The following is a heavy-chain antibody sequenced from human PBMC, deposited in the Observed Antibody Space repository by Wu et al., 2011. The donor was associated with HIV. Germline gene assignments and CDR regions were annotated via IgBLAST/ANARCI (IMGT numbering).Heavy chain of an antibody. CDR2: INPNFGGT. V-gene: IGHV1-2*02. J-gene: IGHJ4*02. Sequence: QEPLVQSGAELKKPGASVKVSCKASGYIFTGYYMHWVRQAPGQGLEWMGWINPNFGGTNYAQKFQGRVTMTTDTSTSTAYMELRSLRSDDTAVYFCARDPPGYPYFFDYWGQGTLVTVSS. CDR3: ARDPPGYPYFFDY. D-gene: IGHD5-12*01. CDR1: GYIFTGYY.